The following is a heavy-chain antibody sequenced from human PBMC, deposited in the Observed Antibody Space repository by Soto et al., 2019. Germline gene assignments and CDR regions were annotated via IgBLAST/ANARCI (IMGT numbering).Heavy chain of an antibody. J-gene: IGHJ6*02. CDR1: GGSFSGYY. CDR2: INHSGST. V-gene: IGHV4-34*01. D-gene: IGHD6-13*01. Sequence: SETLSLTCAVYGGSFSGYYWSWIRQPPGKGLEWIGEINHSGSTNYNPSLKSRVTISVDTSKNQFSLKLSSVTAADTAVYYCAGRIAAAARGYYYYYGMDVWGQGTTVT. CDR3: AGRIAAAARGYYYYYGMDV.